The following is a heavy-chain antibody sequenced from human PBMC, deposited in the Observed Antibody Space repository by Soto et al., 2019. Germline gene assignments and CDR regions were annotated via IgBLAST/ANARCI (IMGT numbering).Heavy chain of an antibody. CDR3: AREGAFPHYGSGHHYYYGMDV. V-gene: IGHV4-61*01. D-gene: IGHD3-10*01. Sequence: PSETLSLTCTVSGGSVSSGSYYWSWIRQPPGKGLEWIGYIYYSGSTNYNPSLKSRVTISVDTSKNQFSLKLSSVTAADTAVYYCAREGAFPHYGSGHHYYYGMDVWGQGTTVTVSS. J-gene: IGHJ6*02. CDR1: GGSVSSGSYY. CDR2: IYYSGST.